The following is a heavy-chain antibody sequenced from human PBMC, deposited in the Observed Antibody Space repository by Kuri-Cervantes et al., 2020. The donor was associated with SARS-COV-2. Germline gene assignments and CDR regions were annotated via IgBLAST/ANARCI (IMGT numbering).Heavy chain of an antibody. CDR2: IPYDGSNK. V-gene: IGHV3-30-3*01. CDR3: ARVRALCGGDCYSANDAFDI. CDR1: GFTFSSYA. Sequence: GGSLRLSCAASGFTFSSYAMHWVRQAPGKGLEWVAVIPYDGSNKYYADSVKGRFTISRDNSKNTLYLQMNSLRAEDTAVYYCARVRALCGGDCYSANDAFDIWGQGTMVTVSS. J-gene: IGHJ3*02. D-gene: IGHD2-21*02.